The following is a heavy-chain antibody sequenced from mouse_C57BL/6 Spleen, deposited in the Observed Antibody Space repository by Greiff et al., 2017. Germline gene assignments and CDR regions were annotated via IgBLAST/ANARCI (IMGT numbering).Heavy chain of an antibody. J-gene: IGHJ2*01. CDR1: GYTFTDYY. CDR2: INPYNGGT. Sequence: VHVKQSGPVLVKPGASVKMSCKASGYTFTDYYMNWVKQSHGKSLEWIGVINPYNGGTSYNQKFKGKATLTVDKSSSTAYMELNSLTSEDSAVYYCARDGEGGYWGKGTTLTVSS. CDR3: ARDGEGGY. V-gene: IGHV1-19*01.